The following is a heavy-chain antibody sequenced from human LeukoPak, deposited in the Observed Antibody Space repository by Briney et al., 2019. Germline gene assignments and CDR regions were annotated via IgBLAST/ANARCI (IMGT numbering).Heavy chain of an antibody. CDR1: GYTFTGYY. CDR2: INPNSGGT. D-gene: IGHD3-22*01. CDR3: GRVRRRDYYDSSGYYGGVIDY. J-gene: IGHJ4*02. Sequence: ASVKVSCKATGYTFTGYYMHWVRQAPGQGLEWMGWINPNSGGTNYAQKFQGRVTMTRDTSISTAYMELSRLRSDDTAVYYCGRVRRRDYYDSSGYYGGVIDYWGEGNL. V-gene: IGHV1-2*02.